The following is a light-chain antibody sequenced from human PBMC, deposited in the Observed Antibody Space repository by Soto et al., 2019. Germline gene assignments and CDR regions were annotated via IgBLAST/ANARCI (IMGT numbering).Light chain of an antibody. V-gene: IGLV2-14*03. CDR3: SSYTTSTTWV. J-gene: IGLJ3*02. Sequence: QSALTQPASVSGSPGQSITISCTGTSSDVGGYNYVSWYQQHPGKAPKLMIYDVSPRPSGVSNRFSGSKSGNTASLTISGLQAEDEADYYCSSYTTSTTWVFGGGTKVTVL. CDR2: DVS. CDR1: SSDVGGYNY.